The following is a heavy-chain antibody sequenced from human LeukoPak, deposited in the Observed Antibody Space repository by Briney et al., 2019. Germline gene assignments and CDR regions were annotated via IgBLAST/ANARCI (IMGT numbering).Heavy chain of an antibody. J-gene: IGHJ3*02. CDR2: ISYDGSNK. V-gene: IGHV3-30*03. D-gene: IGHD2-8*01. Sequence: TGGSLRLSCAASGFTFSSYGMHWVRQAPGKGLEWVAVISYDGSNKYYADSVKGRFTISRDNSENTLYLQMNTLRAEDTAVYYCARGHRGMVYAVDAFDIWGQGTMVTVSS. CDR1: GFTFSSYG. CDR3: ARGHRGMVYAVDAFDI.